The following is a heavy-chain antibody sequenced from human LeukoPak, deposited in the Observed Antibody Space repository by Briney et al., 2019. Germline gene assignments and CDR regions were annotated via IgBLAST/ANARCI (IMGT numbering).Heavy chain of an antibody. CDR2: ISWNSGSI. J-gene: IGHJ3*02. Sequence: PGRSLRLSCAASGFTFDDYAMHWVRQAPGKGLEWVSGISWNSGSIGYADSVKGRFTISRDNAKNSLYLQMNGLRAEDMALYYCAKGSDYDYGDPTGGAFDIWGQGTMVTVSS. V-gene: IGHV3-9*03. D-gene: IGHD4-17*01. CDR1: GFTFDDYA. CDR3: AKGSDYDYGDPTGGAFDI.